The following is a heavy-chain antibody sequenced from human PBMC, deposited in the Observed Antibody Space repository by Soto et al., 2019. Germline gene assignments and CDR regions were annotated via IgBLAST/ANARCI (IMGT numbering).Heavy chain of an antibody. V-gene: IGHV2-5*02. CDR1: GLARSASAVG. CDR2: IYWDDDK. D-gene: IGHD7-27*01. J-gene: IGHJ5*01. CDR3: VRKFSPGPFDS. Sequence: SGPTLANPTQTLTLSCAFSGLARSASAVGVGWIRQPPQKALEWLGIIYWDDDKRYSPSLKNRLTITKDTSKNQVVITMTNMEPVDTATDYCVRKFSPGPFDSWGQGALVTVSS.